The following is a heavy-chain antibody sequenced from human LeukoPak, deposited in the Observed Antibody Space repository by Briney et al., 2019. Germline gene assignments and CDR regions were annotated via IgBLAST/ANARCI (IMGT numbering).Heavy chain of an antibody. V-gene: IGHV4-34*01. Sequence: SETLSLTCAVYGGSFSGYYWSWIRQPPGKGLEWIGEINHSGSTNYNPSLKSQVTISVDTSKNQFSLKLSSVTAADTAVYYCARDHCSSTSCYHYHYYMDVWGKGTTVTVSS. CDR3: ARDHCSSTSCYHYHYYMDV. CDR2: INHSGST. D-gene: IGHD2-2*01. J-gene: IGHJ6*03. CDR1: GGSFSGYY.